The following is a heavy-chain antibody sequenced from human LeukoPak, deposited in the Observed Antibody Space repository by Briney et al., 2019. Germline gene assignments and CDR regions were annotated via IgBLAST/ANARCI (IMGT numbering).Heavy chain of an antibody. CDR1: GFTFSNAW. J-gene: IGHJ6*02. D-gene: IGHD3-22*01. Sequence: PGGTLRLSCAASGFTFSNAWMTWVRPAPGKGLEWVGRIKSKTDGGTTDYAAPVKGRFTISRDDSKNTLYLQMNSLKTEDTAVYYCTTDYDDSSGYNYYYGMDVWGQGTTVTVSS. CDR3: TTDYDDSSGYNYYYGMDV. V-gene: IGHV3-15*01. CDR2: IKSKTDGGTT.